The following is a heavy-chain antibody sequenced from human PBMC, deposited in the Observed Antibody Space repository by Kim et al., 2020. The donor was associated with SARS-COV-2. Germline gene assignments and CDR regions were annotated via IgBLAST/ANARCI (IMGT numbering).Heavy chain of an antibody. Sequence: GGSLRLSCAASGFTFSDYSMSWIRQAPGRGLEWVSSITSANAMFYADSVKGRFTISRDNTKNSVLLQMNSLRADDTAVYYCARIIVTYYYYGMGVWGQGT. CDR2: ITSANAM. D-gene: IGHD3-22*01. J-gene: IGHJ6*02. CDR1: GFTFSDYS. CDR3: ARIIVTYYYYGMGV. V-gene: IGHV3-11*01.